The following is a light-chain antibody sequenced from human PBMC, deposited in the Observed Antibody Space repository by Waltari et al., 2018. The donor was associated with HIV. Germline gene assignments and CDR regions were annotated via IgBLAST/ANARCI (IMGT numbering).Light chain of an antibody. CDR3: CSYAGNSARV. J-gene: IGLJ3*02. CDR1: SRALGGFNY. Sequence: QSALTQPASVSGSPGPSITISCTGTSRALGGFNYVSWYQQYPGKAPKVMIYEVSKRPSGVSSRFSGSKSGNTASLTISGLQAEDEADYYCCSYAGNSARVFGGGTKLTVL. V-gene: IGLV2-23*02. CDR2: EVS.